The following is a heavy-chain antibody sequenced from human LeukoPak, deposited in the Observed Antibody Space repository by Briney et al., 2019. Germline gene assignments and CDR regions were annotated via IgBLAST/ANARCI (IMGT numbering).Heavy chain of an antibody. CDR1: GFTFSSHA. CDR3: ARGALYGSGSYWGDGIDV. CDR2: ISFDATNK. Sequence: PGGSLRLSCAASGFTFSSHAMHWVRQAPGKGLEWVSLISFDATNKYYGDSVKGRTTISRDNSKNMLYLQMNSLRADDTAVYYCARGALYGSGSYWGDGIDVWGKGTTVTVSS. J-gene: IGHJ6*04. V-gene: IGHV3-30*04. D-gene: IGHD3-10*01.